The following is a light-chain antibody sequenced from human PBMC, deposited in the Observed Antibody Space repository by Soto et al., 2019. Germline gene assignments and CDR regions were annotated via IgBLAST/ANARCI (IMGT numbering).Light chain of an antibody. V-gene: IGKV3-15*01. CDR3: HHFGSSPET. CDR1: QSVSSN. J-gene: IGKJ1*01. Sequence: EIVMTQSPATLSVSPGERATLSCRASQSVSSNLAWYQQEPGQAPRLLIYDASTRATGIPARFSGSGSGTDFTLTISTLEPDDFAVYYCHHFGSSPETFGQGTKVDIK. CDR2: DAS.